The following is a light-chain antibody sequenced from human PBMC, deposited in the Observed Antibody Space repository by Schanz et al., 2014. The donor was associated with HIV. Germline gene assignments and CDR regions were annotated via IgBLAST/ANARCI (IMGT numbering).Light chain of an antibody. CDR3: QQRSNWPPLT. J-gene: IGKJ4*01. Sequence: EIVMTQSPATLSVSPGERATLSCRVSQSVSSNLAWYQQKPGQAPRLLIYGASTRATGIPARFSGSGSGTEFTLTISSLEPEDFAVYYCQQRSNWPPLTFGGGTKVEIK. CDR2: GAS. CDR1: QSVSSN. V-gene: IGKV3-15*01.